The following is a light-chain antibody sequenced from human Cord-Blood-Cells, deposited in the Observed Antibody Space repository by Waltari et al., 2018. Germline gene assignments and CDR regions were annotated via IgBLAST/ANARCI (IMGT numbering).Light chain of an antibody. CDR2: AAS. V-gene: IGKV1-39*01. J-gene: IGKJ4*01. CDR1: QSISSY. Sequence: DIQMTQSPSSLSASVGDRVTITCRASQSISSYLNWYQQKPGKAPKLLIYAASSLQSGFPSRFRGNGSGTDFTLTISSLQPEDFATYYCQQSYSTPLTFGGGTKVEIK. CDR3: QQSYSTPLT.